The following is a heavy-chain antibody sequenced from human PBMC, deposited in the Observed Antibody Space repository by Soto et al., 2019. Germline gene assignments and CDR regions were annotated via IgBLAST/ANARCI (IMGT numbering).Heavy chain of an antibody. CDR2: ISSNSANI. J-gene: IGHJ6*02. D-gene: IGHD3-3*01. V-gene: IGHV3-9*01. CDR1: GFRFDDYV. CDR3: ARDGLTAFGMIPPWDVDV. Sequence: EVQLVESGGGLVQPGRSLRLSCEGSGFRFDDYVMHWVRQAPGKGLEWVSGISSNSANIEYADSVKGRFTISRDNAKNSLYLQMNRLTAADTAIYYCARDGLTAFGMIPPWDVDVWGQGTTVTVSS.